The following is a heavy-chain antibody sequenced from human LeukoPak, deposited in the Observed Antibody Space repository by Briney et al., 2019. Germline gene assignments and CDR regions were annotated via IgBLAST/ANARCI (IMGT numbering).Heavy chain of an antibody. CDR1: RFTFSSYW. J-gene: IGHJ3*02. CDR3: ARDSTGYSYLGNDAFDI. CDR2: INQDGSEK. Sequence: GGSLRLSCVASRFTFSSYWMSWVRQAPGKGLEWVANINQDGSEKYYADSVKGRFTISRDNAKNSLYLQMNSLRADDTAVYYCARDSTGYSYLGNDAFDIWGQGTMVTVSS. D-gene: IGHD5-18*01. V-gene: IGHV3-7*01.